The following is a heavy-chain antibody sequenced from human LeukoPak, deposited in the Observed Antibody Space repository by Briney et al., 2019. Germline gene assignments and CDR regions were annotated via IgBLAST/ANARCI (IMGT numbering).Heavy chain of an antibody. CDR1: GFTFSRYN. J-gene: IGHJ5*02. CDR3: ARDRDRYCSSTSCGRFDP. Sequence: PGGSLRLSCAASGFTFSRYNVNWVRQAPGKGLEWVSSISSSSTNIYYADSVKGRFTISRDNAKNSLYLQMNSLRVEDTAVYYCARDRDRYCSSTSCGRFDPWGQGTLVTVSS. CDR2: ISSSSTNI. V-gene: IGHV3-21*01. D-gene: IGHD2-2*01.